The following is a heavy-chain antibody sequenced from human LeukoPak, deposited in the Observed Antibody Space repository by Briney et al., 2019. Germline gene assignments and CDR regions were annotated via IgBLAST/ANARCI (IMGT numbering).Heavy chain of an antibody. V-gene: IGHV5-51*01. CDR1: GYSFTSYW. CDR2: IYPGDSDT. J-gene: IGHJ3*02. D-gene: IGHD3-22*01. CDR3: ARRYYYDTSGYYASHDAFDI. Sequence: GESLKISCKGSGYSFTSYWLGWVRQMPGKGLEWMGIIYPGDSDTRYSPSFQGQVTISADKSISTAYVQCCRLSAWDTGMYYCARRYYYDTSGYYASHDAFDIWGQGTMVTVSS.